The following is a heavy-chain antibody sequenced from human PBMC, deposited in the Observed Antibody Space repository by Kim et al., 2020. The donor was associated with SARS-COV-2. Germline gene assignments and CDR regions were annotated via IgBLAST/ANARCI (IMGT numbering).Heavy chain of an antibody. CDR3: ARADHLLWFGELWGGMDV. CDR1: GYTFTSYG. CDR2: ISAYNGNT. V-gene: IGHV1-18*04. J-gene: IGHJ6*02. D-gene: IGHD3-10*01. Sequence: ASVKVSCKASGYTFTSYGISWVRQAPGQGLEWMGWISAYNGNTNYAQKLQGRVTMTTDTSTSTAYMELRSLRSDDTAVYYCARADHLLWFGELWGGMDVWGQGTTVTVSS.